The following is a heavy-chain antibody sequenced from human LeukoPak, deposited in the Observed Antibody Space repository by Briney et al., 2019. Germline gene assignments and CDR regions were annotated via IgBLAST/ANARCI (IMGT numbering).Heavy chain of an antibody. CDR3: ASVYPGFYWFDP. V-gene: IGHV4-34*01. CDR1: GGSFSGYY. CDR2: INHSGST. Sequence: SLETLSLTCAVYGGSFSGYYWSWIRQPPGKGLEWIGEINHSGSTNYNPSLKSRVTISVDTSKNQFSLKLSSVTAADTAVYYCASVYPGFYWFDPWGQGTLVTVSS. D-gene: IGHD1-14*01. J-gene: IGHJ5*02.